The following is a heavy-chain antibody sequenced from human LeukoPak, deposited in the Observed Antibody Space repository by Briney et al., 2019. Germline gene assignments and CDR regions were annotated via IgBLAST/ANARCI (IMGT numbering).Heavy chain of an antibody. V-gene: IGHV3-21*04. CDR3: AKDYYDSSGYYYDAFDI. J-gene: IGHJ3*02. Sequence: GGSLRLSCAASGFTFRSYWMHWVRQAPGKGLEWVSSITSSSSYIYYADSVKGRFTISRDNAKNSLYLQMNSLRAEDTAVYYCAKDYYDSSGYYYDAFDIWGQGTMVTVSS. CDR2: ITSSSSYI. CDR1: GFTFRSYW. D-gene: IGHD3-22*01.